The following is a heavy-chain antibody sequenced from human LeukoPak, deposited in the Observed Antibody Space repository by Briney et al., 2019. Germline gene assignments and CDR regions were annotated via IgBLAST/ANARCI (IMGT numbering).Heavy chain of an antibody. V-gene: IGHV3-30*02. CDR1: GFTFSSYG. CDR2: IRYDGSNK. D-gene: IGHD3-22*01. J-gene: IGHJ6*03. Sequence: GGSLRLSCAASGFTFSSYGMHWVRQAPGKGLEWVAFIRYDGSNKYYADSVRGRFTISRDNSKNTLYLQMNSLRAEDTAVYYCAKDQAYYYYSSGYPLHYMDVWGKGTAVTVSS. CDR3: AKDQAYYYYSSGYPLHYMDV.